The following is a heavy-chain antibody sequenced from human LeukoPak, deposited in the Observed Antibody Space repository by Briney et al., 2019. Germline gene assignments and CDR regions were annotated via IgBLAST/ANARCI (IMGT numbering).Heavy chain of an antibody. CDR2: IYSGGST. CDR1: GFTFSSYA. D-gene: IGHD6-6*01. Sequence: GGSLRLSCAASGFTFSSYAMHWVRQASGKGLEWVSVIYSGGSTYYADSVKGRFTISRDNSKNTLYLQMNSLRAEDTAVYYCARGARPFDPWGQGTLVTVSS. CDR3: ARGARPFDP. J-gene: IGHJ5*02. V-gene: IGHV3-53*01.